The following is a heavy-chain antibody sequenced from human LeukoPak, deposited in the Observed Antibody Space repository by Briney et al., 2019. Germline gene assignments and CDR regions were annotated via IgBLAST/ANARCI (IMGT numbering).Heavy chain of an antibody. Sequence: SETLSLTYTVSGDSISRYYWSWIRQPPGKGLEWIAFIHYSGSTNYNPSLKSRVTISMDTSRNQFSLRLSSVTAADTAIYYCAKHLVATTPFFDYWGQGTLVTVSS. CDR2: IHYSGST. CDR1: GDSISRYY. J-gene: IGHJ4*02. CDR3: AKHLVATTPFFDY. D-gene: IGHD5-12*01. V-gene: IGHV4-59*08.